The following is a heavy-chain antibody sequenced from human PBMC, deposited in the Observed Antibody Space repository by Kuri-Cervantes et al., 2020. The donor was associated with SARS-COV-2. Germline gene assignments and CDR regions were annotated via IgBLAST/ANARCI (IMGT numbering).Heavy chain of an antibody. CDR2: IKQDGTEK. CDR1: GFTFSSYW. V-gene: IGHV3-7*01. J-gene: IGHJ6*03. D-gene: IGHD3-3*01. Sequence: GESLKISCAASGFTFSSYWVSWVRQAPGKGLEWVANIKQDGTEKYYVDSVKGRFTISRDNAKNSLYLQMSSLRAEDTAVYYCARDRTTNYDFWSGYYDYYYYYMDVWGKGTTVTVSS. CDR3: ARDRTTNYDFWSGYYDYYYYYMDV.